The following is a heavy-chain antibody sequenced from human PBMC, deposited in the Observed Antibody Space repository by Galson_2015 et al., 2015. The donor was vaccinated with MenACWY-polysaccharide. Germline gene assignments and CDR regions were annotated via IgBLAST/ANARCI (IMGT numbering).Heavy chain of an antibody. Sequence: SLRLSCAASGIRFSGSGMHWVRQAPGKGLEWVAVIQYDGSKIVYADSVKGRFTVSRDNSKNTLYLEMNSLRAEDTAVYYCAREGSRIVFHAFDYWGQGTQVTVSS. V-gene: IGHV3-33*05. J-gene: IGHJ4*02. CDR2: IQYDGSKI. CDR3: AREGSRIVFHAFDY. D-gene: IGHD2-15*01. CDR1: GIRFSGSG.